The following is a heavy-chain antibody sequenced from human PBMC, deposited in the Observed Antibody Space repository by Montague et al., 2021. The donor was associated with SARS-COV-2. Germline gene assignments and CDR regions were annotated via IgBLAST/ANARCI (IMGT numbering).Heavy chain of an antibody. V-gene: IGHV4-59*08. CDR3: ARGRQHFNMIVVVMTGGEYYFDY. Sequence: SETLSLTCSVFGGSLSHYYWTWIRQPPGKGLEWIGSMSETGTANYNPSLKSRVSISVDMSNNQFSLYLGSVTAADTAVYYCARGRQHFNMIVVVMTGGEYYFDYWGQGTLVTVSS. J-gene: IGHJ4*02. CDR1: GGSLSHYY. D-gene: IGHD3-22*01. CDR2: MSETGTA.